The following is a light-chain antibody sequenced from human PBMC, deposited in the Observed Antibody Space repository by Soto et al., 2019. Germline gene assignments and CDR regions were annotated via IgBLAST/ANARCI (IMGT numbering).Light chain of an antibody. CDR2: ATT. CDR1: SSDVANYNL. V-gene: IGLV2-23*02. CDR3: CSYAGSVTFT. J-gene: IGLJ2*01. Sequence: QSALTQPASVSGSPGQSITISCTGTSSDVANYNLVSWYQHHPGKAPQLIIYATTKRPSGVSNRYSGSKSGNTASLTISGRQAEDEANYYCCSYAGSVTFTFGGGTKLTVL.